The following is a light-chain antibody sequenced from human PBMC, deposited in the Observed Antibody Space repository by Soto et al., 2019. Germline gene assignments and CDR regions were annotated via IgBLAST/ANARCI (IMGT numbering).Light chain of an antibody. CDR3: QQFHFWWT. CDR2: GAS. CDR1: QSVSNN. J-gene: IGKJ1*01. V-gene: IGKV3-15*01. Sequence: EIVMTQSPATLSVSPGETATLSCRASQSVSNNVAWYQQKPGQAPRLPILGASTRATGIPARFSGSGSGTEFTLSISSLQSEDFAVYYCQQFHFWWTFGHGSKVDIK.